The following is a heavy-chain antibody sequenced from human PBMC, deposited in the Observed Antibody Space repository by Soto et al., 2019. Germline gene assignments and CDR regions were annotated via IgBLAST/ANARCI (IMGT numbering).Heavy chain of an antibody. CDR1: GGSISSSSYY. D-gene: IGHD2-15*01. J-gene: IGHJ1*01. V-gene: IGHV4-39*01. CDR3: ARVVVVAATKVRYFQH. Sequence: SETLSLTCTVSGGSISSSSYYWGWIRQPPGKGLEWIGSIYYSGSTYYNPSLKSRVTISVDTSKNQFSLKLSSVTAADTAVYYCARVVVVAATKVRYFQHWGQGTLVTVS. CDR2: IYYSGST.